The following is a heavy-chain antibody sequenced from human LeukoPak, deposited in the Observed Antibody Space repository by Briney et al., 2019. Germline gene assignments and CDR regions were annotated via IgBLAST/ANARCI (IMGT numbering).Heavy chain of an antibody. V-gene: IGHV1-2*02. Sequence: GASVKVSCKASGYTFTGYYMHWVRQAPGQGLEWMGWINPNSGGTNCAQKFQGRVTMTRDTSISTAYMELSRLRSDDTAVYYCARLTAMAEFDYWGQGTLVTVSS. CDR3: ARLTAMAEFDY. CDR2: INPNSGGT. CDR1: GYTFTGYY. D-gene: IGHD2-21*02. J-gene: IGHJ4*02.